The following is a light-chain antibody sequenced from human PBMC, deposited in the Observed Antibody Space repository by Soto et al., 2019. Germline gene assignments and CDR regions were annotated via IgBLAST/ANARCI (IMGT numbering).Light chain of an antibody. J-gene: IGLJ2*01. V-gene: IGLV2-23*02. CDR1: SSDVGSYNL. CDR3: CSYAGSSTFLV. Sequence: QSALTQPASVSGSPGQSITISCTGTSSDVGSYNLVSWYQQHPGKAPKLMIYEVSKRPSGVSNRFSGSKSGNTASLTISGLQAEDEADYYCCSYAGSSTFLVFGGGTQVTVL. CDR2: EVS.